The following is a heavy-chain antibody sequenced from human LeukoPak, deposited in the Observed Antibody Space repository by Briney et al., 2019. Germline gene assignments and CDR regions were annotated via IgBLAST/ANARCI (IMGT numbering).Heavy chain of an antibody. CDR2: ISSSGKTI. J-gene: IGHJ4*02. Sequence: GGSLRLSCAPSGLTFSSFAMSWIRQAPGKGLEWVSYISSSGKTIYYADSVKGRFTISRDNAKKSVYLQMNSLRAEDTAVYYCARDEVRGDGYNYDNWGQGTLVTVSS. V-gene: IGHV3-11*01. CDR1: GLTFSSFA. D-gene: IGHD5-24*01. CDR3: ARDEVRGDGYNYDN.